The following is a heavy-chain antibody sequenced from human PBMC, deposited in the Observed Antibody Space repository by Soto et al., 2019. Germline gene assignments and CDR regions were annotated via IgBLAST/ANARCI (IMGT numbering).Heavy chain of an antibody. CDR3: VTNSGWSLRDFDY. J-gene: IGHJ4*02. CDR2: INSNGGSA. Sequence: GSLRLSCSASGLTFSSFTMHWVRQAPGKGLEYVSAINSNGGSANYGDSVKGRFTISRDNPRNTLYLQMSSLRVEDTALYYCVTNSGWSLRDFDYWAREPWSPSPQ. CDR1: GLTFSSFT. D-gene: IGHD6-19*01. V-gene: IGHV3-64D*08.